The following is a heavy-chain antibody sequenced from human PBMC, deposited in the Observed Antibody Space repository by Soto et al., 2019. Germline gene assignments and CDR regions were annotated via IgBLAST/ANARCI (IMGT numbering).Heavy chain of an antibody. D-gene: IGHD6-13*01. CDR3: ARVSGYSRNWFDP. J-gene: IGHJ5*02. Sequence: SVKVSCKASGGTFSSYASSWVRQAPGQGLEWMGGIIPIFGTANYAQKFQGRVTITADESTSTAYMELSSLRSDDTAVYYCARVSGYSRNWFDPWGQGTLVTVSS. CDR1: GGTFSSYA. V-gene: IGHV1-69*13. CDR2: IIPIFGTA.